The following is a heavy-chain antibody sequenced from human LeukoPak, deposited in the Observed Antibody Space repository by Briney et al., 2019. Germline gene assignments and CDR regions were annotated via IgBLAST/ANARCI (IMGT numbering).Heavy chain of an antibody. J-gene: IGHJ4*02. V-gene: IGHV4-4*07. D-gene: IGHD6-6*01. CDR1: GGYISSHY. Sequence: SETLSLTCTVSGGYISSHYWSWIRQPAGKGLEWIGRIYTSGSTNYNPSLKNRVTMSLDTSKNQFSLKLSSVTAADTAVYYCARDVPASIATYYFDYWGQGTLVTVSS. CDR2: IYTSGST. CDR3: ARDVPASIATYYFDY.